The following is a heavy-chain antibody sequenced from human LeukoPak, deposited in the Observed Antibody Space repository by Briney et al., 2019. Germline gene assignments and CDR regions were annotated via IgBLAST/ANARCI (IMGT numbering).Heavy chain of an antibody. D-gene: IGHD4-17*01. CDR3: ARELRTHKYNWFDP. J-gene: IGHJ5*02. CDR1: GYTFTSYG. CDR2: ISAYNGNT. Sequence: ASVKVSCKASGYTFTSYGISWVRQAPGQGLEWMGWISAYNGNTNYAQKLQGRVTMTTDTSTSTAYMELRSLRSDDTAVYYCARELRTHKYNWFDPWGQGTLVTVSS. V-gene: IGHV1-18*01.